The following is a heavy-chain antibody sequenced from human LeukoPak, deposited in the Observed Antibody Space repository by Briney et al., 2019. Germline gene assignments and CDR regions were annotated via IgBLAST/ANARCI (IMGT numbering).Heavy chain of an antibody. D-gene: IGHD2-8*01. CDR1: GFTFSNAW. CDR2: IFHSGGT. Sequence: GSLRLSCAASGFTFSNAWMSWVRQAPGKGLEWIGEIFHSGGTNYNPSLKSRISLSVDKSQNQFSLKLNSLTAADTAVYYCAANGYYSIDVWGKGTTVTVSS. CDR3: AANGYYSIDV. V-gene: IGHV4-4*02. J-gene: IGHJ6*03.